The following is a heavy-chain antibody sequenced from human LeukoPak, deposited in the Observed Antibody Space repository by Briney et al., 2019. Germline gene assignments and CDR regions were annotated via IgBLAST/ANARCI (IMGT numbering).Heavy chain of an antibody. CDR2: ISAYNGNT. CDR3: ARDSSSWPRYYYYYGMDV. D-gene: IGHD6-13*01. V-gene: IGHV1-18*01. J-gene: IGHJ6*02. Sequence: GASVKVSCKASGYTFTSCGISWVRQAPGQGLEWMGWISAYNGNTNYAQKLQGRVTMTTDTSTSTAYMELRSLRSDDTAVYYCARDSSSWPRYYYYYGMDVWGQGTTVTVSS. CDR1: GYTFTSCG.